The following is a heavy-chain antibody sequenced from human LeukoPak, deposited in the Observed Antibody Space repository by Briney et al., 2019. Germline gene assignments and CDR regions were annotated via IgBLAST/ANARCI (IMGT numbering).Heavy chain of an antibody. D-gene: IGHD1-26*01. J-gene: IGHJ6*02. Sequence: PGGSLRLSCTSSGFPFSSRWMHWVRQVPGKGPEWVANIKYDGREKYYVDSVKGRFSISRDNAKNSLYLQMNSLRADDTAVYYCARIMIGWELLAHHYYYYGMDVWGQGTTVTVSS. CDR3: ARIMIGWELLAHHYYYYGMDV. CDR2: IKYDGREK. CDR1: GFPFSSRW. V-gene: IGHV3-7*03.